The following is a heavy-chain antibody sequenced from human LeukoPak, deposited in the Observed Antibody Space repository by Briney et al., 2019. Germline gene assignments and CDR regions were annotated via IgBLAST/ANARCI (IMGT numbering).Heavy chain of an antibody. V-gene: IGHV4-59*01. CDR1: GGHISTYY. J-gene: IGHJ4*02. CDR2: IYYSGST. CDR3: ARGITDSIWYLDY. D-gene: IGHD3-22*01. Sequence: PSETLSLTCTVSGGHISTYYWSWIRQAPGKGLEWIGYIYYSGSTKYNPSLKSRVTIPVDTSKNQFSPKLSSVTAADTAVYFCARGITDSIWYLDYWGQGTLVTVSS.